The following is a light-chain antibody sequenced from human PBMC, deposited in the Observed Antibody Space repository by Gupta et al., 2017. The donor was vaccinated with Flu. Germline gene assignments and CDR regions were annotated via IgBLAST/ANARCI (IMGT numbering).Light chain of an antibody. CDR2: DAS. CDR3: QQCRGWPRT. Sequence: PATLSLFKGERATLSCRASQSIDTYLARYQYKSGQAPRLVIYDASKRATGIPARFSGSGSGTDFTLTISSLESEDFAVYYCQQCRGWPRTFGQGTKLEIK. J-gene: IGKJ2*01. CDR1: QSIDTY. V-gene: IGKV3-11*01.